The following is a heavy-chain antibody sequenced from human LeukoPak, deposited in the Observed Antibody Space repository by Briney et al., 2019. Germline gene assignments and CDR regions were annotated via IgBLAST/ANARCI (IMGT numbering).Heavy chain of an antibody. Sequence: ASVKVSCKASGYTFTAHYIHWVRRAPGQGLEWMGRINPNSGGTNYAQKFQGRVTMTRDTSISTAYMELSRLRSDDTAVYYCARHRDADYWGQGTLVTVSS. CDR1: GYTFTAHY. D-gene: IGHD3-10*01. J-gene: IGHJ4*02. CDR2: INPNSGGT. CDR3: ARHRDADY. V-gene: IGHV1-2*06.